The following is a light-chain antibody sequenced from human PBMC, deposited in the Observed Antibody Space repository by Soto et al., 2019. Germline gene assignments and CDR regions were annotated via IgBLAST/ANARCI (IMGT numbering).Light chain of an antibody. CDR2: DAS. J-gene: IGKJ5*01. CDR3: QQRSKWPPIT. CDR1: QSVNSY. Sequence: EIVLTQCPATLSLSPGERATLSCRASQSVNSYLAWYQQKPGQAPRLLIYDASNRAAGIPARFSGSGSGTDFTLTISSLEPEDFAVYYCQQRSKWPPITFGQGTRLEIK. V-gene: IGKV3-11*01.